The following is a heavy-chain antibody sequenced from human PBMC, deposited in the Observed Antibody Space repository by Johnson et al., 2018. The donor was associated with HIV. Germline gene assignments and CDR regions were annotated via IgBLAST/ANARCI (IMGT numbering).Heavy chain of an antibody. CDR2: MNSDGRII. V-gene: IGHV3-74*01. Sequence: VQLVESGGALVQPGGSLRLSCAASGFTFSSHWMHWVRQAPGKGLVWVSRMNSDGRIISYADSVKGRLTISRDNAKNTLFLQMNNLRPEDTAVYYCARGFCTNGVCYTKVDAFDIWGQGTMVTVSS. CDR3: ARGFCTNGVCYTKVDAFDI. CDR1: GFTFSSHW. D-gene: IGHD2-8*01. J-gene: IGHJ3*02.